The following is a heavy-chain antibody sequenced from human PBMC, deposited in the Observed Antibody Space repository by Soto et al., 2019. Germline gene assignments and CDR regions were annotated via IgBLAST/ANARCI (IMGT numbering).Heavy chain of an antibody. D-gene: IGHD4-17*01. CDR2: INYSGTT. J-gene: IGHJ6*02. V-gene: IGHV4-34*01. CDR3: ARARRGDYRSRGGYGMDV. CDR1: VGSCRLCY. Sequence: SETLSLTGVVGVGSCRLCYWRWIRESPGQGLEWIGQINYSGTTNYNPSLKSRVTISVDPPKNHCSLKMRSVTAADTAVYYCARARRGDYRSRGGYGMDVWGQGTTVTAP.